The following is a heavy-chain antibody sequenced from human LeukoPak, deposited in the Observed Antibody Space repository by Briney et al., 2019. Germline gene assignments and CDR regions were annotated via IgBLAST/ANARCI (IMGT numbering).Heavy chain of an antibody. D-gene: IGHD2-21*02. Sequence: QAGASLRLSCAASGFTFSSYAMCWVRQAPGKGLEWVSVISGSGGSTYYADSVKGRFTISRDNSKNTLYLQMSSLRSEDTAVYYCAREEGKYCGGDCYSPASLGWGQGTLVTVSS. CDR2: ISGSGGST. CDR3: AREEGKYCGGDCYSPASLG. V-gene: IGHV3-23*01. J-gene: IGHJ4*02. CDR1: GFTFSSYA.